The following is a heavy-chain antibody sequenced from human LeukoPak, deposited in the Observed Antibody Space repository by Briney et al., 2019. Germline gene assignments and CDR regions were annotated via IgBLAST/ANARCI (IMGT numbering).Heavy chain of an antibody. J-gene: IGHJ5*02. CDR2: IYYSGST. V-gene: IGHV4-31*03. CDR3: AGYYYDSSGHSNWFDP. D-gene: IGHD3-22*01. Sequence: SETLSLTCTVSGGSISSGGYYWSWIRQHPGKGLEWIGYIYYSGSTYYNPSLKSRVTISVDTSKNQFSLKLSSVTAADTAAYYCAGYYYDSSGHSNWFDPWGQGTLVTVSS. CDR1: GGSISSGGYY.